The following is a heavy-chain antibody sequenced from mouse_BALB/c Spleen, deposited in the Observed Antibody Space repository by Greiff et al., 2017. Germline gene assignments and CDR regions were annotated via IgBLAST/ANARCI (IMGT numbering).Heavy chain of an antibody. J-gene: IGHJ4*01. CDR2: ISSGGSYT. CDR1: GFTFSSYA. CDR3: ARDGGGYYAMDY. V-gene: IGHV5-9-4*01. Sequence: EVMLVESGGGLVKPGGSLKLSCAASGFTFSSYAMSWVRQSPEKRLEWVAEISSGGSYTYYPDTVTGRFTISRDNAKNTLYLEMSSLRSEDTAMYYCARDGGGYYAMDYWGQGTSVTVSS.